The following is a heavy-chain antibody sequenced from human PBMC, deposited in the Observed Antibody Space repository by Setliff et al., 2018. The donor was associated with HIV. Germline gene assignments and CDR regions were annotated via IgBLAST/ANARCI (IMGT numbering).Heavy chain of an antibody. CDR3: ARDGGSSGWYFVLGYSDY. D-gene: IGHD6-19*01. CDR1: GYTFTSYY. Sequence: GASVTVSCKASGYTFTSYYMHWVRQAPGQGLEWMGIINPSGGSTSYAQKFQGRVTISIDTSKNQFSLQLNSVTAADTAMYYCARDGGSSGWYFVLGYSDYWGPGTLVTVSS. CDR2: INPSGGST. V-gene: IGHV1-46*01. J-gene: IGHJ4*02.